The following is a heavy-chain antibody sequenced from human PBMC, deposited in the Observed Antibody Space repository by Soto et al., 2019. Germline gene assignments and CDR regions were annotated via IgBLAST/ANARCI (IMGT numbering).Heavy chain of an antibody. CDR2: IYHGDSDT. Sequence: PGELQKVSRRGFGCKFIDLCIGWVRKKPGKGVEGMGIIYHGDSDTRYSPCFPGHVTITVDKSTHIAYLQCNTLRASDTAMYDFSRQISNSRYYYYAFDIRGQGTTGTISS. CDR3: SRQISNSRYYYYAFDI. D-gene: IGHD4-4*01. V-gene: IGHV5-51*01. J-gene: IGHJ6*02. CDR1: GCKFIDLC.